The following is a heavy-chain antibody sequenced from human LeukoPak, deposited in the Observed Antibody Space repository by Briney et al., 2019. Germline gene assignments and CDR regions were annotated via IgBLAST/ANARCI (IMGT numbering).Heavy chain of an antibody. D-gene: IGHD3-16*02. Sequence: GGSLRLSCAASGFTVSSNYMSWVRQAPGKGLEWVSVIYSGGSTYYADSVKGRFTISRDNSKNTLYLQMNSLRAEDTAVYYCAKDPRSFIASPFDYWGQGTLVTVSS. J-gene: IGHJ4*02. CDR3: AKDPRSFIASPFDY. CDR2: IYSGGST. V-gene: IGHV3-53*01. CDR1: GFTVSSNY.